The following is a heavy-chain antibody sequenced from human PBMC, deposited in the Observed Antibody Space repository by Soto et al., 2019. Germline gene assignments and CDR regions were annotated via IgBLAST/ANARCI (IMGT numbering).Heavy chain of an antibody. V-gene: IGHV1-46*01. CDR1: GYIFTAYS. J-gene: IGHJ1*01. Sequence: QVQLVQSGAEVKKPGASVKVSCKASGYIFTAYSMHWVRQAPGQGLEWIGVVNPSGGSTNYAQKSQGRIAMTRDTSTSTVYMDLISLTSEDTDVYYCAREENCSDGICYSEYFQRWGQGTLVTVSS. D-gene: IGHD2-15*01. CDR2: VNPSGGST. CDR3: AREENCSDGICYSEYFQR.